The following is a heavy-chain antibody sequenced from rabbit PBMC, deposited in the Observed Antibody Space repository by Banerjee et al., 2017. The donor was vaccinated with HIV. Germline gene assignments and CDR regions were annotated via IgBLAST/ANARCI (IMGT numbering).Heavy chain of an antibody. CDR2: IDAGRSGNT. CDR1: GIDFSSYYY. V-gene: IGHV1S45*01. CDR3: ARDLAGVIGWNFNL. D-gene: IGHD4-1*01. Sequence: QQQLEESGGGLVKPGGTLTLTCKASGIDFSSYYYMCWVRQAPGKGLEWIACIDAGRSGNTYYASWAKGRFTISKTSSTTVTLQMTSLTAADTATYFCARDLAGVIGWNFNLWGQGTLVTVS. J-gene: IGHJ4*01.